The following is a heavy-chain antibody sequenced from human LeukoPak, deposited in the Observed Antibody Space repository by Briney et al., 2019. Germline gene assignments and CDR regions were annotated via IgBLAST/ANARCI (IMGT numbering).Heavy chain of an antibody. Sequence: SETLSLTCTVSGGSISSSSYYWGCIRQPPGKGLEWIGSIYYSGSTYYNPSLKSRVTISVDTSKNQFSLKLSSVTAADTAVYYCARPDGDQYYFDYWGQGTLVTVSS. J-gene: IGHJ4*02. D-gene: IGHD4-17*01. V-gene: IGHV4-39*01. CDR1: GGSISSSSYY. CDR3: ARPDGDQYYFDY. CDR2: IYYSGST.